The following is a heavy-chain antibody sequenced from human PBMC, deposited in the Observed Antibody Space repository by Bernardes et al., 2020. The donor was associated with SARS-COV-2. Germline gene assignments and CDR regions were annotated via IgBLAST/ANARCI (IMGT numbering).Heavy chain of an antibody. V-gene: IGHV4-59*08. Sequence: YYSGSTSYNPSLKSRVTISVDTSKNQFSLELNSVTAADTAVYYCAKRTHSFTFDFWGQGTMVTVSS. CDR3: AKRTHSFTFDF. D-gene: IGHD2-15*01. CDR2: YYSGST. J-gene: IGHJ3*01.